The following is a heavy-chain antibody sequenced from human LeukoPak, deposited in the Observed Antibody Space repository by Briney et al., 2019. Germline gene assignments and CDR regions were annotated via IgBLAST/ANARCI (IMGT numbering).Heavy chain of an antibody. CDR2: IYYSGST. CDR3: ARPGRTMVTGRSDY. V-gene: IGHV4-39*01. CDR1: GGSISSSSYY. D-gene: IGHD1-14*01. J-gene: IGHJ4*02. Sequence: SETLSLTCTVSGGSISSSSYYWGWIRQPPGKGLEWIGSIYYSGSTYYNPSLKSRVTISVDTSKNQFSLKLSSVTAADTAVYYCARPGRTMVTGRSDYWGQGTLVTVSS.